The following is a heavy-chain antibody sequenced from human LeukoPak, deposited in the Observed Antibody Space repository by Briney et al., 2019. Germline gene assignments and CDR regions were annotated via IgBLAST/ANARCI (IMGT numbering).Heavy chain of an antibody. Sequence: GASVKVSCKASGGTFISYAISWVRRAPGQGLEWMGGIIPIFGTANYAQKFQGRVTITADESTSTAYMELSSLRSEDTAVYYCAVATITLYYYYGMDVWGQGTTVTVSS. CDR3: AVATITLYYYYGMDV. CDR1: GGTFISYA. V-gene: IGHV1-69*13. CDR2: IIPIFGTA. J-gene: IGHJ6*02. D-gene: IGHD5-12*01.